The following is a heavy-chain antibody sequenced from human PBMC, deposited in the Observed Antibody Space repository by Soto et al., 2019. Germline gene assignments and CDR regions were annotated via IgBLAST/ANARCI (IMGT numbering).Heavy chain of an antibody. V-gene: IGHV1-58*01. D-gene: IGHD3-10*01. Sequence: GASVKVSCKASGFTFTSSAFQWVRQARGQRLEWIGWIAVGSGYTNYAQRFQDRVTLTRDMSTATTYMELSRLTSEDTAVYYCARDYMVRGRDSNWFDPWGQGTLVTVSS. CDR2: IAVGSGYT. J-gene: IGHJ5*02. CDR3: ARDYMVRGRDSNWFDP. CDR1: GFTFTSSA.